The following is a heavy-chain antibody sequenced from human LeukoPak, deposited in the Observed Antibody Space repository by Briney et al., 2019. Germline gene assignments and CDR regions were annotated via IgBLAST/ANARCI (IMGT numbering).Heavy chain of an antibody. CDR1: GFTFSSYE. V-gene: IGHV3-48*03. D-gene: IGHD3-22*01. J-gene: IGHJ4*02. CDR2: ISRSGSTI. CDR3: AKMYYDSSGHFDY. Sequence: PGGSLRLSCAASGFTFSSYEMNWVRQAPGKGLEWVSYISRSGSTIYYADSVKGRFTISRDNAKNSLYLQMNSLRAEDTAVYYCAKMYYDSSGHFDYWGQGTLVTVSS.